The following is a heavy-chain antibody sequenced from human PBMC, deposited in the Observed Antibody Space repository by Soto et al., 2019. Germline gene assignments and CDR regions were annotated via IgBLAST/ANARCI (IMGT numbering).Heavy chain of an antibody. V-gene: IGHV4-31*01. D-gene: IGHD1-26*01. Sequence: QVQLQESGPGLVKPSQTLSLTCTVSGGSISSRTSYWSWIRQHPGKGLEWIGYIYYGGDSFYNPSPKSQVTITIAPSENPFPLKLISVPAAGTAVYFGGRGGGGGVDCWGQGTLVTVAS. CDR1: GGSISSRTSY. CDR2: IYYGGDS. J-gene: IGHJ4*02. CDR3: GRGGGGGVDC.